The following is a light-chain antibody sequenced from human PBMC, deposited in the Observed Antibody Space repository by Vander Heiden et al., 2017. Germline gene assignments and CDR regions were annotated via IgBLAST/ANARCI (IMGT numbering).Light chain of an antibody. Sequence: NFMLTQPHSVSESPGKTVTISCTRSSGSIASNYVQWYPQRPGSSPNTVIYEDNQRPSGVPDRFSGSIDSSSNSASLTISGLKTEDEADYYCQSYDSSNRVFGGGTKLTVL. J-gene: IGLJ3*02. CDR3: QSYDSSNRV. V-gene: IGLV6-57*01. CDR2: EDN. CDR1: SGSIASNY.